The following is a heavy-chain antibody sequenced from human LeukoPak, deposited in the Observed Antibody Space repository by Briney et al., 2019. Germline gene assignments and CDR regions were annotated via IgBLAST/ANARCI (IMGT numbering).Heavy chain of an antibody. CDR2: IMPILGIA. CDR1: GGTFSSYT. V-gene: IGHV1-69*04. CDR3: ARDEVGGLSYDFWSGYRNYGMDV. Sequence: SVKVSCKASGGTFSSYTISWVRQAPGQGLEWMGRIMPILGIANYAQKFQGRVTITADKSTSTAYMELSSLRSEDTAVYYCARDEVGGLSYDFWSGYRNYGMDVWGQGTTVTVSS. D-gene: IGHD3-3*01. J-gene: IGHJ6*02.